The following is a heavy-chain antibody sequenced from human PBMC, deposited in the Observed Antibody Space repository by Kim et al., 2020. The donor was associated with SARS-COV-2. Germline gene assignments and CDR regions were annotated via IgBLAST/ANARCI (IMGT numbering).Heavy chain of an antibody. V-gene: IGHV3-23*01. Sequence: GGSLRLSCAASGFTFSSYAMSWVRQAPGKGLEWVSAISGSGGGTYYADSVKGRFTISRDNSKNTRYLQMNSLRAEDTAVYYCAKDRGSGIAVEVNDYWGQGTLVTVSS. CDR1: GFTFSSYA. J-gene: IGHJ4*02. D-gene: IGHD6-19*01. CDR2: ISGSGGGT. CDR3: AKDRGSGIAVEVNDY.